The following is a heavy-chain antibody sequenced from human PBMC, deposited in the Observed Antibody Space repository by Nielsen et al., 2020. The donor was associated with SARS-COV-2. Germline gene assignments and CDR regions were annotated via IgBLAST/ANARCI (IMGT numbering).Heavy chain of an antibody. CDR3: AKGSPEVGAPHYYGMDV. CDR1: GYTFTSYG. V-gene: IGHV1-18*04. Sequence: ASVKVSCKASGYTFTSYGISWVRQAPGQGLEWMGWIGAYNGNTNYAQKLQGRVTMTTDTSTSTAYMELRSLRSDDTAVYYCAKGSPEVGAPHYYGMDVWGQGTTVTVSS. J-gene: IGHJ6*02. D-gene: IGHD1-26*01. CDR2: IGAYNGNT.